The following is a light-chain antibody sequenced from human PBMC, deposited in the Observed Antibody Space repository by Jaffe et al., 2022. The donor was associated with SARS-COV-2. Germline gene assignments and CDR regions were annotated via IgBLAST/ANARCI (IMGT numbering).Light chain of an antibody. CDR1: QNIDNY. CDR3: QQSFTTPLT. CDR2: AAA. V-gene: IGKV1-39*01. Sequence: DIQMTQSPSSLSASVGDSVTITCRATQNIDNYLNWYQQKPGKAPKLLIYAAASLQSGVPSRFIGNLSGTDFTLTISSLQPDDFATYYCQQSFTTPLTFGGGTRVDIK. J-gene: IGKJ4*01.